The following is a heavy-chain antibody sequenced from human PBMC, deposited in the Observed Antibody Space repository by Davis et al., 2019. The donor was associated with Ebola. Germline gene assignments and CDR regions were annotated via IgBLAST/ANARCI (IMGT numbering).Heavy chain of an antibody. CDR2: ISYDGSNK. CDR3: AKCFSDFWNYYYYYMDV. Sequence: PGGSLRLSCAASGFTFSSYAMHWVRQAPGKGLEWVAVISYDGSNKYYADSVKGRFTISRDNSKNTLYLQMNSLRAEDTAVYYCAKCFSDFWNYYYYYMDVWGKGTTVTVSS. D-gene: IGHD3-3*01. J-gene: IGHJ6*03. CDR1: GFTFSSYA. V-gene: IGHV3-30-3*02.